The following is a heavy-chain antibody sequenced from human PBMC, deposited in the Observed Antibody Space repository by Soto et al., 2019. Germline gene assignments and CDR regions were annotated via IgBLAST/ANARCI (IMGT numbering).Heavy chain of an antibody. CDR2: IYYSGST. J-gene: IGHJ5*02. Sequence: SETLSLTCTVSGGSISSSSYYWGWIRQPPGKGLEWIGSIYYSGSTYYNPSLKSRVTISVDTSKNQFSLKLSSVTAADTAVYYCASWQDYDFWSGYPNWFDPWGQGTLVTVSS. CDR3: ASWQDYDFWSGYPNWFDP. V-gene: IGHV4-39*01. CDR1: GGSISSSSYY. D-gene: IGHD3-3*01.